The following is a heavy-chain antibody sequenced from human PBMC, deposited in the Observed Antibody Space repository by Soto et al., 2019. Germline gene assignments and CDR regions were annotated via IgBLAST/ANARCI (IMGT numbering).Heavy chain of an antibody. D-gene: IGHD6-13*01. Sequence: SETLSLTCAVSGGAISSSKWWSWLRPPPGKGLEWIGEIYQSGSTNYNPSLESRVRMSVDKSRNQFSLKLTSVSAADTAVYYCARASATIAAAAIFDYWGQGTLVTVSS. CDR1: GGAISSSKW. CDR3: ARASATIAAAAIFDY. V-gene: IGHV4-4*02. J-gene: IGHJ4*02. CDR2: IYQSGST.